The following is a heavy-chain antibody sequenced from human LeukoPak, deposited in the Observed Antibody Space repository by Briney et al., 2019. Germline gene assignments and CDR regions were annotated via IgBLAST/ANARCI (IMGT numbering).Heavy chain of an antibody. D-gene: IGHD2-2*02. CDR2: TYYRSKWYN. Sequence: SQTLSLTCDISGDSVSSNSAAWNWIRQSPLRGLEWLGRTYYRSKWYNDYAVSVKSRITINPDTSKNQFSLQLNSVTPEDTAVYYCARAVWVYCSSTSCYKDYYYYYMDVWGKGTTVTISS. V-gene: IGHV6-1*01. J-gene: IGHJ6*03. CDR1: GDSVSSNSAA. CDR3: ARAVWVYCSSTSCYKDYYYYYMDV.